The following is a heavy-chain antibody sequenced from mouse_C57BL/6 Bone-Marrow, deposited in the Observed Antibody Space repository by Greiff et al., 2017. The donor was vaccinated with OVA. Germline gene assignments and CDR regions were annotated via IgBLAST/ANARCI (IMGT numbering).Heavy chain of an antibody. V-gene: IGHV1-81*01. J-gene: IGHJ3*01. Sequence: QVHVKQSGAELARPGASVKLSCKASGYTFTSYGISWVKQRTGQGLEWIGEIYPRSGNTYYNEKFKGKATLTADKSSSTAYMELRSLTSEDSAVYFCARSSTAWFAYWGQGTLVTVSA. CDR1: GYTFTSYG. CDR3: ARSSTAWFAY. CDR2: IYPRSGNT. D-gene: IGHD1-1*01.